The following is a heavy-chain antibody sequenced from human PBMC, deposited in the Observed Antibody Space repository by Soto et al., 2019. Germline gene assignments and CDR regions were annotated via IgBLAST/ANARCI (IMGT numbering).Heavy chain of an antibody. D-gene: IGHD3-10*01. J-gene: IGHJ3*01. V-gene: IGHV1-69*02. Sequence: QVQLVQSGAEVKKPGSSVKVSCKASGGSFTRYPFNWVRQAPGQGLEWMGRIIPVLGIANNAQKFQGRLTITADTSTSTAYMELSSLRSEDTAVYFCASEGASGDQAFDFWGHGTMVTVSS. CDR3: ASEGASGDQAFDF. CDR2: IIPVLGIA. CDR1: GGSFTRYP.